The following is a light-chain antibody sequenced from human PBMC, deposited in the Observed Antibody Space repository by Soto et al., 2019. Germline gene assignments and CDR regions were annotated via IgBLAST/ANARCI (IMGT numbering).Light chain of an antibody. CDR1: QSISNN. Sequence: EIVMTQSPATLSVSPGERATLSCRSSQSISNNLAWYQQKPSQAPRLLIYGASSRATGIPDRFSGSGSGTDFTLTISRLEPEDFAVYYCQQYGSSSWTFGQGTKVDIK. J-gene: IGKJ1*01. CDR2: GAS. V-gene: IGKV3-20*01. CDR3: QQYGSSSWT.